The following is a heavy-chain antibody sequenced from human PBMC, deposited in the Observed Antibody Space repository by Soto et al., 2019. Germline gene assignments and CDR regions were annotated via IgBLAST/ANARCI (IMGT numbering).Heavy chain of an antibody. Sequence: PSETLSLTCTVSGGSISSYYWSWIRQPPGKGLEWIGYIYYSGSTNYNPSLKSRVTISVDTSKNQFSLKLSSVTAADTAVYYCASAQGNILTGYYLVHWGQGTLVTVSS. V-gene: IGHV4-59*01. CDR1: GGSISSYY. D-gene: IGHD3-9*01. CDR3: ASAQGNILTGYYLVH. J-gene: IGHJ4*02. CDR2: IYYSGST.